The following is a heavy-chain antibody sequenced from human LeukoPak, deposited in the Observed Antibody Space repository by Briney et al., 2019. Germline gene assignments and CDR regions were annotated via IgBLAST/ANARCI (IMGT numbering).Heavy chain of an antibody. CDR2: ISSSGSTI. CDR1: GFSFSSSW. Sequence: GGSLRLSCAASGFSFSSSWMHWVRQAPGKGLEWVSYISSSGSTIYYADSVKGRFTISRDNAKNSLYLQMNSLRAEDTAVYYCARELLNWFDPWGQGTLVTVSS. V-gene: IGHV3-48*04. J-gene: IGHJ5*02. CDR3: ARELLNWFDP.